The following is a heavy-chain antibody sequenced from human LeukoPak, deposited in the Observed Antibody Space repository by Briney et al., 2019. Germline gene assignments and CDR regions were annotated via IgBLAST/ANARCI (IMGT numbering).Heavy chain of an antibody. J-gene: IGHJ4*02. CDR2: IIPILGIA. Sequence: SVKVSCTASGGTFSSYAISWVRQAPGQGLEWMGRIIPILGIANYAQKFQGRVTITADKSTSTAYMELSSLRSEDTAVYYCARDFSYYDSSGYLGGYWGQGTLVTVSS. CDR3: ARDFSYYDSSGYLGGY. CDR1: GGTFSSYA. D-gene: IGHD3-22*01. V-gene: IGHV1-69*04.